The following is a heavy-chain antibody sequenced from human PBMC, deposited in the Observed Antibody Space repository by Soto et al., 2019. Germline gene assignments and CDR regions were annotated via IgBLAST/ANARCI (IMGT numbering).Heavy chain of an antibody. D-gene: IGHD3-10*01. CDR3: AGSLTINTLDY. CDR1: DFTFSAYW. Sequence: AGGSLRLSCTASDFTFSAYWMHWVRQAPGKGLVWVSRINSDASSTSYADSVQGRFIISRDNAKNTLYLQMDSLRAEDTAVYWCAGSLTINTLDYWGQGALVTVSS. V-gene: IGHV3-74*01. J-gene: IGHJ4*02. CDR2: INSDASST.